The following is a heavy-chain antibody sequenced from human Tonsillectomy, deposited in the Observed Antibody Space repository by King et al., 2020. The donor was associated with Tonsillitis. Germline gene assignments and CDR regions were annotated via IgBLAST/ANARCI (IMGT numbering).Heavy chain of an antibody. CDR3: ARRRVTSNYNAFDI. V-gene: IGHV5-51*01. D-gene: IGHD4-17*01. Sequence: QLVQSGAEVKKPGESLTISCKGSGYSFSTHWIGWVRQMPGKGLEWMGSIYPDDSDTRYSPSFQGQVTFSPDTSISAAYLQWSSLKASDTAMYYCARRRVTSNYNAFDIWGQGTMVTVYS. CDR1: GYSFSTHW. CDR2: IYPDDSDT. J-gene: IGHJ3*02.